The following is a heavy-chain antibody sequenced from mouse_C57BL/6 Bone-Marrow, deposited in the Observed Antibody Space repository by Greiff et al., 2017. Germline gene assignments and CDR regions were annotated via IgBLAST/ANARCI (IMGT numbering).Heavy chain of an antibody. J-gene: IGHJ4*01. V-gene: IGHV10-1*01. D-gene: IGHD2-2*01. Sequence: EVKVVESGGGLVQPKGSLKLSCAASGFSFNTYAMNWVRQAPGKGLEWVARIRSKSNNYATYYADSVKDRFTISRDDSESMLYLQMNNLKTEDTAMYYCVRHRGYPYAMDYWGQGTSVTVSS. CDR1: GFSFNTYA. CDR2: IRSKSNNYAT. CDR3: VRHRGYPYAMDY.